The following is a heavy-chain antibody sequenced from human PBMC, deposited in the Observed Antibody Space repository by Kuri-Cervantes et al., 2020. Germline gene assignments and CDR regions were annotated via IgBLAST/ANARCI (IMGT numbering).Heavy chain of an antibody. D-gene: IGHD1-26*01. J-gene: IGHJ6*02. Sequence: GGSLRLFCAASGFTFSNAWMSWVRQAPGKGLEWVGRIKSKTDGGTTDYAAPVKGRFTISRDDSKNTLYLQMNSLKTEDTAAYYCTTGRRWELLPYYYYGMDVWGQGTTVTVSS. CDR1: GFTFSNAW. CDR2: IKSKTDGGTT. CDR3: TTGRRWELLPYYYYGMDV. V-gene: IGHV3-15*01.